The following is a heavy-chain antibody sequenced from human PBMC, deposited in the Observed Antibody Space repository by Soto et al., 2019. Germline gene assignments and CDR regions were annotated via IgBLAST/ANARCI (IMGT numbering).Heavy chain of an antibody. D-gene: IGHD6-13*01. CDR2: ISSNSAYI. V-gene: IGHV3-21*01. CDR3: TRDASRDSSARGWFDP. Sequence: LRLSCAASGFTFRRFTMNWVRQAPGKGLEWVSTISSNSAYIYYTDALRGRFTISRDNAKNSLHLQMNSLRAEDTAVYYCTRDASRDSSARGWFDPWGPGTLVTVSS. J-gene: IGHJ5*02. CDR1: GFTFRRFT.